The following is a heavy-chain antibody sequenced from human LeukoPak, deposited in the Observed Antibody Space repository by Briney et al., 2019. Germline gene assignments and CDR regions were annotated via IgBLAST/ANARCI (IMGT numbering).Heavy chain of an antibody. V-gene: IGHV3-30-3*01. J-gene: IGHJ4*02. CDR2: ISYDGSNK. CDR1: GFTFSSYA. CDR3: ARDSVVPAAIFDY. Sequence: GGSLRLSCAASGFTFSSYAMHWVRQAPGKGLERVAVISYDGSNKYYADSVKGRFTISRDNSKNTLYLQMNSPRAEDTAVYYCARDSVVPAAIFDYWGQGTLVTVSS. D-gene: IGHD2-2*01.